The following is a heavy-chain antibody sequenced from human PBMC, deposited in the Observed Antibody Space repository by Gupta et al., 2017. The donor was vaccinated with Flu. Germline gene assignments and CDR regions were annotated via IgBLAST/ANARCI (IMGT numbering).Heavy chain of an antibody. J-gene: IGHJ4*02. D-gene: IGHD3-22*01. CDR1: AFCFGNYA. Sequence: EVQLVVSGGGLVQPGGSLRLSCAASAFCFGNYAIHWVRQAPGKGLEWVSGIDWNSGRMNYADSVKGRFAISGDSAKTSVFLHMNSLRPEDTAFYYCAKENDYDSSGFTYWGQGTLVTVSS. CDR3: AKENDYDSSGFTY. CDR2: IDWNSGRM. V-gene: IGHV3-9*01.